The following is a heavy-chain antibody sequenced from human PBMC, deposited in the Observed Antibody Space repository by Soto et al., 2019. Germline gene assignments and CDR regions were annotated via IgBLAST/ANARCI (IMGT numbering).Heavy chain of an antibody. CDR1: GGSFSGYY. CDR2: INHSGST. CDR3: ARSAAGGGRDQQHYYYYYMDV. V-gene: IGHV4-34*01. Sequence: SETLSLTCAVYGGSFSGYYLSWIRQPPGKGLEWIGEINHSGSTNYNPSLKSRVTISVDTSKNQFSLKLSSVTAADTAVYYCARSAAGGGRDQQHYYYYYMDVWGKGTTVTVSS. D-gene: IGHD6-13*01. J-gene: IGHJ6*03.